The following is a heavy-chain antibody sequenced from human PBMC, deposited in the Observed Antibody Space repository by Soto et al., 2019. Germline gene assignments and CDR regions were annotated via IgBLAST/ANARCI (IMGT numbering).Heavy chain of an antibody. Sequence: GGSLRLSCAASGFIVSSNYMSWVRQAPGKGLEWVSVIYSGGSTYYADSVKGRFTISRDNSKNMLYLQMNSLSAEDTAVYYCVRDDYGMDVWGQGTAVTVAS. CDR1: GFIVSSNY. CDR2: IYSGGST. J-gene: IGHJ6*02. V-gene: IGHV3-53*01. CDR3: VRDDYGMDV.